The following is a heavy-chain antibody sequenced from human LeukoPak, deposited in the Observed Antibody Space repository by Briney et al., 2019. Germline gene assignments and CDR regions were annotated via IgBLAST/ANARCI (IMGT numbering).Heavy chain of an antibody. CDR3: ARSLSSSRFSLWKY. D-gene: IGHD6-13*01. CDR1: GGSISSYY. V-gene: IGHV4-59*01. Sequence: SETLFLTCTVSGGSISSYYLSWMRQLPGKGLEWIGYFYHSGGTNYNPSLQGRVTMSIDTSKNQFSLKLTSVTAADTAVYYCARSLSSSRFSLWKYWGQGTLVTVSS. CDR2: FYHSGGT. J-gene: IGHJ4*02.